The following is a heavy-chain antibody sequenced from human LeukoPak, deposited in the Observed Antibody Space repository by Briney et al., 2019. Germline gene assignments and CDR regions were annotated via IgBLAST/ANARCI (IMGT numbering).Heavy chain of an antibody. Sequence: KPSETLSLTSTVPGGSISSYYWSWIRQPAGKGLEWIGRIYTSGSTNYNPSLKSRVTMSVDTSKNQFSLKLSSVTAADTAVYYCARDRPEMPRYSSSWYVPNWGQGTLVTVSS. CDR2: IYTSGST. CDR1: GGSISSYY. J-gene: IGHJ4*02. D-gene: IGHD6-13*01. CDR3: ARDRPEMPRYSSSWYVPN. V-gene: IGHV4-4*07.